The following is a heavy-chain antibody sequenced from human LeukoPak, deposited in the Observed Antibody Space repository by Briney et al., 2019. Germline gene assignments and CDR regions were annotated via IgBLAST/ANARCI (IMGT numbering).Heavy chain of an antibody. CDR1: GYTFTSYD. CDR3: ARGQQLHFTLNWFDP. D-gene: IGHD6-13*01. J-gene: IGHJ5*02. Sequence: GASVKVSCKASGYTFTSYDINWVRQATGQGLEWMGWMNPNSGNTGYAQKFQGRVTMTRNTSISTAYMELSSLRSEDTAVYYGARGQQLHFTLNWFDPWGQGTLVTVSS. V-gene: IGHV1-8*01. CDR2: MNPNSGNT.